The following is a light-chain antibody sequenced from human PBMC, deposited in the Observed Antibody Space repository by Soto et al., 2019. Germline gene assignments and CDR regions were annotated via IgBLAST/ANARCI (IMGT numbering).Light chain of an antibody. J-gene: IGKJ1*01. Sequence: DIQMTQSPSTLSASVGDRVTITCRASKSISSWLAWYQQKPGKAPKLLIYKASSLESGVPSRFSVSGSGKEFNLTINSLQPDDFATYYCQQYNSYPWKFGQGTKGESK. V-gene: IGKV1-5*03. CDR3: QQYNSYPWK. CDR2: KAS. CDR1: KSISSW.